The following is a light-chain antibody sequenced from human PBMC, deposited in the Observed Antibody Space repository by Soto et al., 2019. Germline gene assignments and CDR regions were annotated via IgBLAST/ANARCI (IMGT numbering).Light chain of an antibody. CDR2: GAS. J-gene: IGKJ1*01. Sequence: EIVFTQSGGTLSSYTGERATVSCSSSESVSNNYLAWYQQRPGQAPRLLIYGASIRATDIPGRFGGHGSGTDFILSINRLEPEDSAVYYCQQYGGSPWTFGQGTKVAIK. V-gene: IGKV3-20*01. CDR3: QQYGGSPWT. CDR1: ESVSNNY.